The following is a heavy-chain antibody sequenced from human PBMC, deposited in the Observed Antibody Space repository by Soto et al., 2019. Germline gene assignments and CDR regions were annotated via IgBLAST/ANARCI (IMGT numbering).Heavy chain of an antibody. CDR2: IWYDGSNK. CDR1: GFTFSSYG. J-gene: IGHJ6*02. D-gene: IGHD2-15*01. V-gene: IGHV3-33*01. CDR3: ARSDIVVVVAATGRGHYYYGMDV. Sequence: QVQLVESGGGVVQPGRSLRLSCAASGFTFSSYGMHWVRQAPGKGLEWVAVIWYDGSNKYYADSVKGRFTISRDNSKNTLYLQMNSLRDEDTAVYYCARSDIVVVVAATGRGHYYYGMDVWGQGTTVTVSS.